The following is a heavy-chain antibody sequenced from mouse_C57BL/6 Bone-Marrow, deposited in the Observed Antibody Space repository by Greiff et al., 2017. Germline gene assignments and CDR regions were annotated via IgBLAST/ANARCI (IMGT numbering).Heavy chain of an antibody. V-gene: IGHV1-50*01. D-gene: IGHD4-1*01. CDR3: ARGVLTGYYFAY. CDR1: GYTFTSYW. J-gene: IGHJ2*01. CDR2: IDPSDSYT. Sequence: VQLQQPGAELVKPGASVKLSCKASGYTFTSYWMQWVKQRPGQGLEWIGEIDPSDSYTNYNQKFKGKATLTVDKSSSTAYMQLSSLTSEDSAVYYCARGVLTGYYFAYWGQGPTLTVSS.